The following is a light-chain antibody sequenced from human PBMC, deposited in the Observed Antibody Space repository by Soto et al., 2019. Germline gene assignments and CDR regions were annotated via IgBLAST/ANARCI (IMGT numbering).Light chain of an antibody. CDR3: SSFTSSRAYV. CDR2: GVS. V-gene: IGLV2-14*01. J-gene: IGLJ1*01. CDR1: SSDVCSYNY. Sequence: QSVLTQPASVSGSPGQSITISCTGTSSDVCSYNYVSWYQQHPGKAPKLMIHGVSNRPSGVSNRFSGSKSCNTASLTISGLQAEAEADYYCSSFTSSRAYVFGTGTKLTDL.